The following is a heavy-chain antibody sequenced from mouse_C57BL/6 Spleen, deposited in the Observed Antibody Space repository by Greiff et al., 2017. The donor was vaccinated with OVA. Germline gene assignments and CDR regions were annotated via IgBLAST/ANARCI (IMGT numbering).Heavy chain of an antibody. Sequence: EVKLEESGGGLVQPGGSLSLSCAASGFTFTDYYMSWVRQPPGKALEWLGFIRNKANGYTTEYSASVKGRFTISRDNSQSILYLQMNALRAEDSATYYCARCPYGNYRYYFDDWGQGTTRTVAS. D-gene: IGHD2-1*01. CDR1: GFTFTDYY. CDR3: ARCPYGNYRYYFDD. CDR2: IRNKANGYTT. V-gene: IGHV7-3*01. J-gene: IGHJ2*01.